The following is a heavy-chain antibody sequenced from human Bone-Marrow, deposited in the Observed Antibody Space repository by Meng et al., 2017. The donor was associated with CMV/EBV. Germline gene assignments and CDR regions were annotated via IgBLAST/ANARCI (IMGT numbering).Heavy chain of an antibody. D-gene: IGHD2/OR15-2a*01. J-gene: IGHJ6*02. CDR3: ARQFYRDYYYYGMDV. V-gene: IGHV1-8*03. CDR2: MNPNSGNT. CDR1: GYTFTSYD. Sequence: ASVKVSCKASGYTFTSYDINWVRQATGQGLEWMGWMNPNSGNTGYAQKFQGRVTITRNTSISTAYMELSSLRSEDTAVYYCARQFYRDYYYYGMDVWGQGTTVTVSS.